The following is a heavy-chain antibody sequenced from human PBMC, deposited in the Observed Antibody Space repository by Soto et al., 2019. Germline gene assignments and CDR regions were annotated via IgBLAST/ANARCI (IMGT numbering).Heavy chain of an antibody. CDR2: ISHNGGST. D-gene: IGHD3-22*01. CDR1: GFTFSNYA. J-gene: IGHJ4*02. CDR3: AKDKSAMIVVFTDY. V-gene: IGHV3-23*01. Sequence: PGGSLILSCAASGFTFSNYAMNWVRQATGKGLEWVSSISHNGGSTFYADSVKGRLTISRDNSKNTLYLQIHSLRAEDTAVYYCAKDKSAMIVVFTDYWGQGTQVTVSS.